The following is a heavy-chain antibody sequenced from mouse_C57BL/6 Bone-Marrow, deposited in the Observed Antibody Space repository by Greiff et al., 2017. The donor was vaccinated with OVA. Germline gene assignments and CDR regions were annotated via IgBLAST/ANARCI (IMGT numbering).Heavy chain of an antibody. CDR3: AADSNNGAMDY. D-gene: IGHD2-5*01. CDR1: GYTFTSYW. Sequence: QVQLQQPGAELVMPGASVTLSCKASGYTFTSYWMHWVKQRPGQGLEWIGEIDTSDSYTNYNQKFKGKSTLTVDKSSSTAYMQLSSLTSEDSAVYYCAADSNNGAMDYWGQGTSVTVSA. CDR2: IDTSDSYT. V-gene: IGHV1-69*01. J-gene: IGHJ4*01.